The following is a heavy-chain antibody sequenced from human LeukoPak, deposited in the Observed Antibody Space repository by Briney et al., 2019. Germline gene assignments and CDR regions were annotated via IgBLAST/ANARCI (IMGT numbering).Heavy chain of an antibody. V-gene: IGHV3-23*01. J-gene: IGHJ4*02. D-gene: IGHD3-10*01. CDR3: AKDRRYSFDY. CDR1: GFTFSSYA. Sequence: PGGSLRLSCTASGFTFSSYALSWVRQAPGQGLEWVSATRGNGAKTYYADSVKGRFTISRDNSKNTLYLQMNSLRVEDTSVYYCAKDRRYSFDYWGQGILVTVSS. CDR2: TRGNGAKT.